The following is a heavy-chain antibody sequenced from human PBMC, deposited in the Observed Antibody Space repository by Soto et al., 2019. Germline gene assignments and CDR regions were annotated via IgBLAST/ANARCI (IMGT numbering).Heavy chain of an antibody. V-gene: IGHV4-59*01. CDR1: GGSFSSYS. J-gene: IGHJ4*02. D-gene: IGHD3-10*01. Sequence: QVQLQESGPGLVKPSETLSLTCDVSGGSFSSYSWSWIRQPPGKGLEWIGYVYYSGGTVYNPSLKSRVTISLDTSKTQFSLRLSSVTAADTAVYYCAGDYGSGSYRFDFWGQGTLVTVSS. CDR2: VYYSGGT. CDR3: AGDYGSGSYRFDF.